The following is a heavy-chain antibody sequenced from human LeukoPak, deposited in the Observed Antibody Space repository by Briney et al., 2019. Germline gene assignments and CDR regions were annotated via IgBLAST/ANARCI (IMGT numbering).Heavy chain of an antibody. J-gene: IGHJ6*03. D-gene: IGHD6-13*01. Sequence: SETLSLTCAVYGGSFSGYYWSWIRQPPGKGLEWIGEINHSGSTNYNPSLKSRVTISVDTSKNQFSLKLSSVTAADTAVYYCARSGGLPAAGVYYYYMDAWGKGTTVTVSS. V-gene: IGHV4-34*01. CDR1: GGSFSGYY. CDR3: ARSGGLPAAGVYYYYMDA. CDR2: INHSGST.